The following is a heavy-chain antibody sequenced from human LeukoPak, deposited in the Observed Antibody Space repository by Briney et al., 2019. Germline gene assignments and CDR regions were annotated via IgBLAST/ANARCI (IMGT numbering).Heavy chain of an antibody. J-gene: IGHJ4*02. CDR2: IIPIFGTA. V-gene: IGHV1-69*01. CDR1: GGTFSSYA. Sequence: ASVKVSCKASGGTFSSYAISWVRQAPGQGLEWMGGIIPIFGTANYAQKFQGRVTITADESTSTAYMELSSLRSEDTAVYCCARARWTGDYFDYWGQGTLVTVSS. CDR3: ARARWTGDYFDY. D-gene: IGHD5-24*01.